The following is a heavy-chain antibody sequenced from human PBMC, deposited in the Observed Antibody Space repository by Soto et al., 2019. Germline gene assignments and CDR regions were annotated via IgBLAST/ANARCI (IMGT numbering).Heavy chain of an antibody. Sequence: SETLSLTCTISGVSVSTYYWSWIRQPPGKELEWIGLTSYSGNTNYNPSLKSRVAIAVDTSKNQFSLTLSSVTAADTAVYYCARDGVGPFDYWGQGTLVTVSS. CDR2: TSYSGNT. V-gene: IGHV4-59*02. J-gene: IGHJ4*02. CDR3: ARDGVGPFDY. CDR1: GVSVSTYY. D-gene: IGHD3-3*01.